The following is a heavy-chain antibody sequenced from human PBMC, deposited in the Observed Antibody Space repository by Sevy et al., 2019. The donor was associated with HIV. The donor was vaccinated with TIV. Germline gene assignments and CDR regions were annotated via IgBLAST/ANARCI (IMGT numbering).Heavy chain of an antibody. V-gene: IGHV4-59*01. CDR1: GGSISSYF. CDR2: IYYTGSA. Sequence: SETLSRTCSVSGGSISSYFWTWIRQPPGKGLEWIGHIYYTGSANYNPSLKSRVTISIDKSKSQFSLNLSSVTAADTAVYYCARDDSSNPRVLDYWGQGALVTVSS. D-gene: IGHD2-21*01. CDR3: ARDDSSNPRVLDY. J-gene: IGHJ4*02.